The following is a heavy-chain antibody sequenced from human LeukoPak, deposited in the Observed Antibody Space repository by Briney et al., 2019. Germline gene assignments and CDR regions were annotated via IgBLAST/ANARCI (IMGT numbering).Heavy chain of an antibody. V-gene: IGHV1-18*01. CDR1: GYIFNNYG. Sequence: ASVKVSFKASGYIFNNYGIAWVRQAPGQGLEWMGWISAYNGNTNYAQKLQGRGTMTTDTSTSTAYMELRSLRSDDTAVYYCARGIAGAGLLDSWGQGTLVTVSS. J-gene: IGHJ4*02. CDR3: ARGIAGAGLLDS. D-gene: IGHD6-13*01. CDR2: ISAYNGNT.